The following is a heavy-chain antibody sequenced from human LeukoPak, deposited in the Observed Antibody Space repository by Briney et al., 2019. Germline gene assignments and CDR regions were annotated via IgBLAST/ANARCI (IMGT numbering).Heavy chain of an antibody. CDR1: GFTVSDNY. D-gene: IGHD3-3*02. V-gene: IGHV3-66*02. Sequence: PGGSLRLSCAASGFTVSDNYLSWVRQAPGKGLEWVSVIYSDGTTKYADSVKGRFTISRDNSKSTLFLQMNSLRPEDTAVYYCARDRAHIWNGHYIPTWGQGTLVTVSS. CDR3: ARDRAHIWNGHYIPT. CDR2: IYSDGTT. J-gene: IGHJ5*02.